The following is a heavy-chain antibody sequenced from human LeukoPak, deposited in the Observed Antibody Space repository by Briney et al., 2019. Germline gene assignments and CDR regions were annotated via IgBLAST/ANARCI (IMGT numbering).Heavy chain of an antibody. D-gene: IGHD3-9*01. J-gene: IGHJ4*02. V-gene: IGHV4-34*01. CDR1: GESFSGYY. CDR2: INHSGST. Sequence: SETLSLTCAVYGESFSGYYWSWIRQPPGKGLEWIGEINHSGSTNYNPSLKSRVTMSVDTSRNQFSLKLSSVTAADTAVYYCARVETAYYDILTGPPYFDYWGQGTLVTVSS. CDR3: ARVETAYYDILTGPPYFDY.